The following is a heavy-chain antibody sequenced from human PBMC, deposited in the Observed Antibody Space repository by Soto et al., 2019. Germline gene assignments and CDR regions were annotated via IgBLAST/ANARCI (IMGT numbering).Heavy chain of an antibody. CDR2: IYSSGTT. CDR3: ASRQQQVALVDY. D-gene: IGHD6-13*01. Sequence: PSETLSLTCTVSAGYIGSGYYFWSWIRQPPGKGLEWIGHIYSSGTTFYNPSLQGRVSISVDSSKNQFSLKLTSVTAADTAIYYCASRQQQVALVDYWGQGTLVTVSS. J-gene: IGHJ4*02. CDR1: AGYIGSGYYF. V-gene: IGHV4-30-4*01.